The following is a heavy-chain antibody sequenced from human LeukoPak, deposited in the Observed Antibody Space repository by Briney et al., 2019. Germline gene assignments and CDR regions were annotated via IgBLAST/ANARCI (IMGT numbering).Heavy chain of an antibody. CDR3: AREGDRVGSIVDDP. CDR1: GFTFSNYA. D-gene: IGHD1-26*01. J-gene: IGHJ5*02. V-gene: IGHV3-23*01. Sequence: GGSLRLSCAAAGFTFSNYAMTWVRQAPGRGLEWVSSISGSGGSTYYADSVKGRFTISRDNAKNSLYLQMDSLRAEDTAVYYCAREGDRVGSIVDDPWGQGTLVTVSS. CDR2: ISGSGGST.